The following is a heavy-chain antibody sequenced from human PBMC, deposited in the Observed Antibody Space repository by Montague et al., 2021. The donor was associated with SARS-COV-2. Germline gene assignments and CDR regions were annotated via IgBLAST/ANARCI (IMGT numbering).Heavy chain of an antibody. J-gene: IGHJ4*02. D-gene: IGHD1-26*01. CDR3: SRKGCGRSDLAY. V-gene: IGHV4-4*02. CDR1: GGSISTDNW. Sequence: SETLSLTCVVSGGSISTDNWWTWVRLPPGEGLVWVGEIYPTGSTKYKTSLKSRVSMSVDKSSNQFSLRLTSVTAGDTAIYYFSRKGCGRSDLAYGGQGTLSTAPS. CDR2: IYPTGST.